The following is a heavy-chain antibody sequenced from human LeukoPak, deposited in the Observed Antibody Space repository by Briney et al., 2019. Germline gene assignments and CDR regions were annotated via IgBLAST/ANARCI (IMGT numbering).Heavy chain of an antibody. D-gene: IGHD3-22*01. J-gene: IGHJ6*02. CDR2: INHSGST. Sequence: PSETLSLTCAVYGGSFSGYYWSWIRQPPGKGLEWIGEINHSGSTNYNPSLKSRVTISVDTSKNQFSLKLSSVTAADTAVYYCARSPYDSSGYYYYYYGMDVWGQGTTVTVSS. CDR1: GGSFSGYY. CDR3: ARSPYDSSGYYYYYYGMDV. V-gene: IGHV4-34*01.